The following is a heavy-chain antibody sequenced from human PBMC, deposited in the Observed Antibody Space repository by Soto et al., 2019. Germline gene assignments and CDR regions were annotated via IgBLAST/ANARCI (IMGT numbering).Heavy chain of an antibody. Sequence: PSETLSLTCAVYGGSFSGYYWSWIRQPPGKGLEWIGEINHSGSTNYNPSLKSRVTISVDTSKNQFSLKLSSVTAADTAVYYCARGPAARTRYFDYWGQGTRVTVSS. CDR1: GGSFSGYY. CDR3: ARGPAARTRYFDY. J-gene: IGHJ4*02. V-gene: IGHV4-34*01. D-gene: IGHD6-6*01. CDR2: INHSGST.